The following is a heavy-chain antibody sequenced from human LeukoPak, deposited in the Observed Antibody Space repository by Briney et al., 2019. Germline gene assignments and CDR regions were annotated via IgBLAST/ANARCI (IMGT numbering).Heavy chain of an antibody. D-gene: IGHD6-19*01. CDR2: IKHDGSKQ. V-gene: IGHV3-7*01. Sequence: GGSLRLYCAASGFTFSSYAMSWVRQAPGKGLEWVADIKHDGSKQYYVDSVKGRFTISRDNAKNSLYLQMNSLRAEDTAVYYCARDTSGRSGWHHFDNWGQGTLVTVSS. CDR3: ARDTSGRSGWHHFDN. J-gene: IGHJ4*02. CDR1: GFTFSSYA.